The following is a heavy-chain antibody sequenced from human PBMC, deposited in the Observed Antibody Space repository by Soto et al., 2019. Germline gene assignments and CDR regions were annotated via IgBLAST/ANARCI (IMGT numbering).Heavy chain of an antibody. V-gene: IGHV3-64D*06. J-gene: IGHJ4*02. CDR2: ISSNGGST. CDR1: GFTFISYA. D-gene: IGHD5-18*01. CDR3: VKISSRTYGYSYGSDFDY. Sequence: GGSLRLSCSASGFTFISYAMHWVRQAPGKGLEYVSAISSNGGSTYYADSVKGRFTISRDNSKNTLYLQMSSLRAEDTAVYYCVKISSRTYGYSYGSDFDYWGQGTLVTVSS.